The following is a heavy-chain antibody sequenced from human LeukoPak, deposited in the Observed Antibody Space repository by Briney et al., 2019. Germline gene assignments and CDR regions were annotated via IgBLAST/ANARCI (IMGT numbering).Heavy chain of an antibody. Sequence: GGSLRLSCAAPGFTFSNYDRSWVRQAPGSGLEWVSGITGSGGSTYYADSVKGRFTVSRDNSKTTLYLQMNSLRAEGTAVYYCAKGNWGERLDWYFDLWGRGTLVTVSS. J-gene: IGHJ2*01. CDR2: ITGSGGST. D-gene: IGHD1-26*01. V-gene: IGHV3-23*01. CDR3: AKGNWGERLDWYFDL. CDR1: GFTFSNYD.